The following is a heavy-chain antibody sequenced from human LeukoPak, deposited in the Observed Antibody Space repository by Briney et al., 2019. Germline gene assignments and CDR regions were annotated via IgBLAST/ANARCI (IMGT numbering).Heavy chain of an antibody. CDR1: GFTFSSYW. V-gene: IGHV3-7*02. D-gene: IGHD6-13*01. J-gene: IGHJ4*02. Sequence: GGSLRLSCAASGFTFSSYWMSWVRQAPGKGLEWVANIKQGGSEKYYVDSVKGRFTISRDNAKNSLYLQMNSLRAEDTAVYYRASGTIAAAGYYYFDYWGQETQITGSS. CDR3: ASGTIAAAGYYYFDY. CDR2: IKQGGSEK.